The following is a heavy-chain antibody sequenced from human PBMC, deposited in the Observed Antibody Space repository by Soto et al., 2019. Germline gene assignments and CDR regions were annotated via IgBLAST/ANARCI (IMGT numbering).Heavy chain of an antibody. Sequence: ASVKVSCKASGYTFTSYAMHWVRQAPGQRLEWMGWINAGNGNTKYSQKFQGRVTITRDTSASTAYMELSSLRSEDTAVYYCARDLGYCSGGSCYAQYYFDDWGQGTLVTVSS. V-gene: IGHV1-3*01. CDR3: ARDLGYCSGGSCYAQYYFDD. CDR1: GYTFTSYA. D-gene: IGHD2-15*01. J-gene: IGHJ4*02. CDR2: INAGNGNT.